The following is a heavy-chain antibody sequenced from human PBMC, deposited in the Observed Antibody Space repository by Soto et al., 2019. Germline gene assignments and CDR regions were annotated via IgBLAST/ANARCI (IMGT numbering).Heavy chain of an antibody. V-gene: IGHV1-2*02. D-gene: IGHD3-10*01. CDR2: INPRNGDT. CDR3: ARDGHRGGFDP. Sequence: QVQLVQSGAEVKKPGASVKVSCKASGYPFTGDYMHWVRQAPGQGLEWMGWINPRNGDTKYAQKFQGRVTMTRDTSISTEYMELSGLRSDDTAVYYCARDGHRGGFDPWGQGTLVIVSS. J-gene: IGHJ5*02. CDR1: GYPFTGDY.